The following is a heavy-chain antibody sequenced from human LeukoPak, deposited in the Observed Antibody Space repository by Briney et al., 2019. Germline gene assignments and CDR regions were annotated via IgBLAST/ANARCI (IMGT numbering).Heavy chain of an antibody. D-gene: IGHD4-17*01. CDR1: GFTFSSYS. CDR3: ARSTVTTGDY. Sequence: GGSLRLSCAASGFTFSSYSMNWVRQAPGKGLEWVSYISSSSSTIYYADSVKGRFTISRDNAKNSLYLQMNRLRAEDTAVYYCARSTVTTGDYWGQGTLVTVSS. CDR2: ISSSSSTI. J-gene: IGHJ4*02. V-gene: IGHV3-48*01.